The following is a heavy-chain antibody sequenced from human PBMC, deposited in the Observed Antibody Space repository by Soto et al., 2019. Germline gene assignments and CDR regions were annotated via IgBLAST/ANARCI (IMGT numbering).Heavy chain of an antibody. J-gene: IGHJ4*02. CDR3: ARVLTGFSYYFDY. Sequence: SETLSLTCTVSGGSISSGDYYWSWIRQPPGKGLEWIGYIYYTGSSDYNPSLKSRVIISVDTSKNQLSLKLSSVTAADTAVYFCARVLTGFSYYFDYWGQGTLVTV. V-gene: IGHV4-30-4*01. CDR1: GGSISSGDYY. CDR2: IYYTGSS. D-gene: IGHD3-9*01.